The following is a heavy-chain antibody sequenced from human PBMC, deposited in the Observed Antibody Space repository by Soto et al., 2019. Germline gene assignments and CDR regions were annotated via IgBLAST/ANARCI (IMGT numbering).Heavy chain of an antibody. V-gene: IGHV3-11*01. CDR3: ARDGVRYSGYGGLFDH. Sequence: QVQLLESGGGLVKPGGSLRLSCAASGFTFSDYYMSWIRQAPGKGLEWVSYISSSGDNIYYPDSVKGRFTVSRDNTKNSLYVQVKSLRAEHTAVYYCARDGVRYSGYGGLFDHWGQGTLVTVSS. D-gene: IGHD5-12*01. CDR1: GFTFSDYY. CDR2: ISSSGDNI. J-gene: IGHJ4*02.